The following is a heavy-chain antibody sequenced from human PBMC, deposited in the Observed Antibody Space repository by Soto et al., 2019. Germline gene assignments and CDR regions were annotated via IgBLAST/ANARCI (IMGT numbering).Heavy chain of an antibody. CDR3: ARNQPQRYCSGGTCRPAYGMDV. V-gene: IGHV4-39*01. Sequence: SETLSLTCTVSGGSISSASFYWAWIRQPPGKGLEWIGIIYYSGDTYYNPSLAGRLTMSVDTSNQFSLTLRSVTAADTALYYCARNQPQRYCSGGTCRPAYGMDVWGQGTTVTVSS. CDR2: IYYSGDT. D-gene: IGHD2-15*01. CDR1: GGSISSASFY. J-gene: IGHJ6*02.